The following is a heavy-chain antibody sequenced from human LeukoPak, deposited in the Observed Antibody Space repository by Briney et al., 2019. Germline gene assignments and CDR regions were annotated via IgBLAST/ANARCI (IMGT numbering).Heavy chain of an antibody. CDR3: ARQDYSNYVAYFDY. CDR1: GGSISSSIYY. V-gene: IGHV4-39*01. D-gene: IGHD4-11*01. Sequence: SETLPLTCSVSGGSISSSIYYWGWIRQPPGKGLEWIGSIYYSGSTYYNPSLKSRVTISVDTSKSQFSLNLSSVTAADTAVYYCARQDYSNYVAYFDYWGQGTLVTVSS. J-gene: IGHJ4*02. CDR2: IYYSGST.